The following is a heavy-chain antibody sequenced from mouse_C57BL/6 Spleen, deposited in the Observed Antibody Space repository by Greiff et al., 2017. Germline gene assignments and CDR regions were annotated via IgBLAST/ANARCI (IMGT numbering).Heavy chain of an antibody. CDR3: ARGYGSSYDAMDY. V-gene: IGHV1-69*01. CDR2: IDPSDSYT. CDR1: GYTFTSYW. J-gene: IGHJ4*01. D-gene: IGHD1-1*01. Sequence: VQLQQPGAELVMPGASVKLSCKASGYTFTSYWLHWVKQRPGQGLEWIGEIDPSDSYTNYHQKFKGKSTMTVDKSSSTAYMQLSSLTSEDSAVYYCARGYGSSYDAMDYWGQGTSVTVSS.